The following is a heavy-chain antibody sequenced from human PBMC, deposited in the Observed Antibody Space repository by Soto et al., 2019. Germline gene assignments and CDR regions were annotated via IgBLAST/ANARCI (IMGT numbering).Heavy chain of an antibody. CDR3: TRIPNSFAY. Sequence: GGSLRLSCAASGFTFRTYTMTWVRQAPGKGLEWVSSISPSSSYIYYADSVKGRFTISRDNTKNSLFLQMKSLRAEDTAVYFCTRIPNSFAYWGHGTLVTVSS. V-gene: IGHV3-21*01. J-gene: IGHJ4*01. D-gene: IGHD2-21*01. CDR1: GFTFRTYT. CDR2: ISPSSSYI.